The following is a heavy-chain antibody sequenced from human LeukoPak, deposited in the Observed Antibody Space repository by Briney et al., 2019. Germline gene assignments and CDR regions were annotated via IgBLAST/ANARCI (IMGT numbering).Heavy chain of an antibody. CDR1: GFTVSSNF. V-gene: IGHV3-66*02. D-gene: IGHD5-18*01. Sequence: GGSLRLSCAASGFTVSSNFMNWVRQAPGRGLEWVSVIYSGGSTSYADSVKGRFTISRDNSKNTLFLQMNSLRIDDTAVYYCAREGYSSGSRTGIDYWGREPWSPSPQ. J-gene: IGHJ4*02. CDR3: AREGYSSGSRTGIDY. CDR2: IYSGGST.